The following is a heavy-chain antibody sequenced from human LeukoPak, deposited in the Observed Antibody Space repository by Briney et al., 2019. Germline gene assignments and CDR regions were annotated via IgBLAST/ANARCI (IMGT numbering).Heavy chain of an antibody. CDR3: ARVPPYCSSTSCYVAFDY. V-gene: IGHV4-34*01. CDR1: GGSFSGYY. D-gene: IGHD2-2*01. J-gene: IGHJ4*02. CDR2: INHSGST. Sequence: SETLSLTCAVYGGSFSGYYWSWIRQPPGKGLEWIGEINHSGSTNYNPSLKSRVTISVDTSKNQFSLKLSSVTAADTAVYYCARVPPYCSSTSCYVAFDYWGQGTLVTVSS.